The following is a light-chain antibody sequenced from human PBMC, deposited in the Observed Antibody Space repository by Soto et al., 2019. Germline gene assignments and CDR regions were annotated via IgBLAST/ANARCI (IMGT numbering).Light chain of an antibody. CDR3: QQSYTTPPT. CDR1: QTISNY. Sequence: DIQVTQSPSSLSASVGDRVTITCRSSQTISNYLNWYQQKPGKAPKLLIYAASSLKSGVPLRFSGSGSGTDFPLTITSLQPEDFATYYCQQSYTTPPTFGGGTKVEIK. J-gene: IGKJ4*01. CDR2: AAS. V-gene: IGKV1-39*01.